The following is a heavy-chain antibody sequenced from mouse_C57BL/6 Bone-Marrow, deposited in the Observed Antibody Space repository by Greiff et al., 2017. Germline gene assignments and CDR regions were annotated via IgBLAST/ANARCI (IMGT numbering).Heavy chain of an antibody. J-gene: IGHJ2*01. CDR1: GYTFTSYW. Sequence: QVQLQQPGAELVMPGASVKLSCKASGYTFTSYWMHWVKQRPGHGLEWIGELDPSDSYTNYNQKFKGKSTLTVDKSSSTAYMQLSSLTSEDSAVYYCARTLVADYFDYWGQGTTLTVSS. CDR2: LDPSDSYT. V-gene: IGHV1-69*01. D-gene: IGHD1-1*01. CDR3: ARTLVADYFDY.